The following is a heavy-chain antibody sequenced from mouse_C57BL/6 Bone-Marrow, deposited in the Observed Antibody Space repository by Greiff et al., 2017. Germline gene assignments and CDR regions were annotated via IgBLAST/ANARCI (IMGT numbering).Heavy chain of an antibody. CDR3: ASLAGYYAMDY. J-gene: IGHJ4*01. Sequence: EVHLVESGRDLVKPGGSLKLSCAASGFTFSSYGMSWVRQTPDKRLEWVATISSGGSYTYYPGSVKGRFTISRDNAKNTLYLQMSSLKSEDTAMDYCASLAGYYAMDYWGQGTSVTVSS. CDR1: GFTFSSYG. CDR2: ISSGGSYT. D-gene: IGHD3-3*01. V-gene: IGHV5-6*01.